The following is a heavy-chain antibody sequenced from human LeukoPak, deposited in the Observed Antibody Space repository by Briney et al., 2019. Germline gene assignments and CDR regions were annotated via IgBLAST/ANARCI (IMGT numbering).Heavy chain of an antibody. CDR2: IKSKTDGGTT. V-gene: IGHV3-15*01. Sequence: SGGSLRLSCAASGFTFSNAWMGWVRQAPGKGLEWVGRIKSKTDGGTTDYAAPVKGRFTISRDDSKNTLYLQMNSLKTEDTAVYYCTTLEHPDYGGNSYYWGQGTLVTVSS. J-gene: IGHJ4*02. CDR1: GFTFSNAW. CDR3: TTLEHPDYGGNSYY. D-gene: IGHD4-23*01.